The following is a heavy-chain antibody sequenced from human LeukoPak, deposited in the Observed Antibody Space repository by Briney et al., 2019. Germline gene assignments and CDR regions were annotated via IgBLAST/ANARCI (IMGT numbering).Heavy chain of an antibody. CDR3: ARDQYYDILTGYSN. V-gene: IGHV3-21*01. CDR2: ISSSSSYI. Sequence: GGXLRLSXAXSGFTFSSYSMNWVRQAPGKGLEWVSSISSSSSYIYYADSVKGRFTISRDNAKNSLYLQMNSLRAEDTAVYYCARDQYYDILTGYSNWGQGTLVTVSS. CDR1: GFTFSSYS. J-gene: IGHJ4*02. D-gene: IGHD3-9*01.